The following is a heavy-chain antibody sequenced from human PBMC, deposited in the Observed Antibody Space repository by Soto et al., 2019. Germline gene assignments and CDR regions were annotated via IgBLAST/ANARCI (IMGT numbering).Heavy chain of an antibody. D-gene: IGHD4-17*01. CDR3: ARERGYGVDL. CDR1: GYTFTSYD. J-gene: IGHJ2*01. V-gene: IGHV1-8*01. CDR2: MNPNSGNT. Sequence: QVQLVQSGAEVKTPGASVKVSCKATGYTFTSYDINWVRQATGNGLEWMGWMNPNSGNTGYAHKFQCRVTMTRNTCIRTAYMELSSLRSEDTAVYYGARERGYGVDLWGRGTLVTVSS.